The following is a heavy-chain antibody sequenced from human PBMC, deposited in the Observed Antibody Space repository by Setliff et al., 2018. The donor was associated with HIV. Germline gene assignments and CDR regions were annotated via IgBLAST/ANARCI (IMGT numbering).Heavy chain of an antibody. J-gene: IGHJ4*02. CDR3: ARGRKSYYDSSGYYYFDY. V-gene: IGHV4-4*07. CDR1: VGSISSYY. D-gene: IGHD3-22*01. Sequence: SETLSLTCTVSVGSISSYYWSWIRQPAGKGLEWIGRINTSGSTNYNPSLKSRVAMSVDTSKNQFSLKVTSVTAADTAVYYCARGRKSYYDSSGYYYFDYWGQGTLVTVSS. CDR2: INTSGST.